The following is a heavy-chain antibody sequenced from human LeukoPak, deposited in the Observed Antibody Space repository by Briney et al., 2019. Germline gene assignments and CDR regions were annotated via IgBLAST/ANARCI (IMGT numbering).Heavy chain of an antibody. J-gene: IGHJ4*02. Sequence: PSETLTLTRAVSGGSISSGGDSWSRIRQPPAKGLEWIGYIYHSGSTYYNPSLKSRVTISLDKSKNQFSLKLSSVTAAATAVYYCASLRLDGYNRLFVYWGQGTLVTVSS. CDR1: GGSISSGGDS. CDR2: IYHSGST. CDR3: ASLRLDGYNRLFVY. D-gene: IGHD5-24*01. V-gene: IGHV4-30-2*01.